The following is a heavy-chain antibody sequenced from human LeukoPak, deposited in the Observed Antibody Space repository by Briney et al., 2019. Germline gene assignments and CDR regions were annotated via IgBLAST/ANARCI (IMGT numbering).Heavy chain of an antibody. J-gene: IGHJ6*03. CDR1: GFTFSSYE. D-gene: IGHD1-26*01. CDR3: ARVMVSLGATKSGYYYYYMDV. CDR2: ISSSGSTI. Sequence: GGSLRLSCAASGFTFSSYEMNWVRQAPGKGLEWVSYISSSGSTIYYADSVKGRFTISRDNAKDSLYLQMNSLRAEDTAVYYCARVMVSLGATKSGYYYYYMDVWGKGTTVTVSS. V-gene: IGHV3-48*03.